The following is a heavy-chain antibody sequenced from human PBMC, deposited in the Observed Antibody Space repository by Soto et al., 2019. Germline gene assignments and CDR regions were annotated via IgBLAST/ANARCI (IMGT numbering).Heavy chain of an antibody. CDR2: IIPIFGTA. V-gene: IGHV1-69*13. J-gene: IGHJ4*02. Sequence: GASVKVSCKASGGTFSSYAINWVRQAPGQGLEWMGGIIPIFGTANYAQKFQGRVTITADESTSTAYMELSSLRSEDTAVYYCARDSFTGTRVIYFDYWGQGTLVTVSS. CDR3: ARDSFTGTRVIYFDY. D-gene: IGHD1-1*01. CDR1: GGTFSSYA.